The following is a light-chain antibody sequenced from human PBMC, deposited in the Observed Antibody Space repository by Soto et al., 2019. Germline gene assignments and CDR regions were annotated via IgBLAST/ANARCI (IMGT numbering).Light chain of an antibody. Sequence: QSALSQPRSVSGSPGQSVAISCTGTSNDVGGSNYVSWYQQHPGRVPKVIIYDVSQRPSGVPDRFSGSKSGNTASLTISDLQAEDEADYYCCSNAGGPDVFGSGTKVTVL. CDR3: CSNAGGPDV. CDR1: SNDVGGSNY. CDR2: DVS. V-gene: IGLV2-11*01. J-gene: IGLJ1*01.